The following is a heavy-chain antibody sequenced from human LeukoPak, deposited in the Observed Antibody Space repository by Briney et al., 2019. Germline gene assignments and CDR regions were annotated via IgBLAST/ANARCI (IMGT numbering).Heavy chain of an antibody. CDR2: IYTSGST. CDR3: ARYSSGWYSGFDP. V-gene: IGHV4-61*02. D-gene: IGHD6-19*01. J-gene: IGHJ5*02. CDR1: GDSISSGTYY. Sequence: SETLSLTCTVSGDSISSGTYYWIWIRQPAGKGLEWIGRIYTSGSTNYNPSLKSRVTISVDTSKNQFSLKLSSATAADTAVYYCARYSSGWYSGFDPWGQGTLVTVSS.